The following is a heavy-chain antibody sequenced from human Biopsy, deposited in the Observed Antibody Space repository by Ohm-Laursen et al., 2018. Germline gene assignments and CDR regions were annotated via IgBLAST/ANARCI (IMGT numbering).Heavy chain of an antibody. V-gene: IGHV1-2*02. CDR3: ARDPLNGHKHFDY. CDR1: SYTFTDYN. Sequence: ALVKVSCKASSYTFTDYNIHWMRQAPGQGLEWLGYINCKTGATNYAQKFQGTVTMTRDTSISTAYLALGSLRSADTAIYYCARDPLNGHKHFDYWGQGSLVIVSS. CDR2: INCKTGAT. D-gene: IGHD2-8*01. J-gene: IGHJ4*02.